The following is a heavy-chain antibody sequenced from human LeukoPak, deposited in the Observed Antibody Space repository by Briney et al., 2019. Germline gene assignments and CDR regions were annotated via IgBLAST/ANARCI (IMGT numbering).Heavy chain of an antibody. Sequence: GESLKISCKGFGYDLHTDWIGWVRQMPGQGLEWMGLIYPGDSDTRYSPSFQGQVTISADKSINTAYLEWDSLKASDTAIYYCARHGGYSSSSGDYWGQGTLVTVSS. V-gene: IGHV5-51*01. CDR2: IYPGDSDT. D-gene: IGHD6-6*01. CDR1: GYDLHTDW. CDR3: ARHGGYSSSSGDY. J-gene: IGHJ4*02.